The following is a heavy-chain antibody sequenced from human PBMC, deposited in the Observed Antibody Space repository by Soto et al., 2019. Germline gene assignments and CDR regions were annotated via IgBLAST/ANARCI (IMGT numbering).Heavy chain of an antibody. CDR2: MNPNSGNT. CDR1: GYTFTSYD. D-gene: IGHD1-1*01. CDR3: ARGLAENWNIQVAG. V-gene: IGHV1-8*01. Sequence: ASVKVSCKASGYTFTSYDINWVRQATGQGLEWMGWMNPNSGNTGYAQKFQGRVTMTRNTSISTAYMELSSLRSEDTAVYYCARGLAENWNIQVAGWGQGTLVTVSS. J-gene: IGHJ4*02.